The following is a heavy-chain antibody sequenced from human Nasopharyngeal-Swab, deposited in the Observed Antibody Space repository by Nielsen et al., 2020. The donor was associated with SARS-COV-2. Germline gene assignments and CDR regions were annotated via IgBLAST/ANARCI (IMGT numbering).Heavy chain of an antibody. CDR2: MSGSGGHT. Sequence: GESLKISCAASGFTFSNYAMSWVRQAPGKGLEWVSGMSGSGGHTYYADSVRGRFTISRDNSKNTLYLQMNSLRPEDTAVYYCAKAPFSSSWNDAFDIWGQGTMVTVSS. J-gene: IGHJ3*02. D-gene: IGHD6-13*01. CDR1: GFTFSNYA. CDR3: AKAPFSSSWNDAFDI. V-gene: IGHV3-23*01.